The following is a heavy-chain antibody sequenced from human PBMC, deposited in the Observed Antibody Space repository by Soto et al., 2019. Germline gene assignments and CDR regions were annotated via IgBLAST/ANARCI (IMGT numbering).Heavy chain of an antibody. V-gene: IGHV4-31*03. CDR2: IYYSGSS. D-gene: IGHD3-10*01. CDR3: ARARMVRGIIYYYGMDV. J-gene: IGHJ6*02. Sequence: QVQLQESGPGLVKSSQTLSLTCTVSGGSISSDGNYWSWIRQHQGKGLVGFGYIYYSGSSNYNPSLKSRVTISVDTSKNQFSLKLNSVTAADTAVYYCARARMVRGIIYYYGMDVWGQGTTVTVSS. CDR1: GGSISSDGNY.